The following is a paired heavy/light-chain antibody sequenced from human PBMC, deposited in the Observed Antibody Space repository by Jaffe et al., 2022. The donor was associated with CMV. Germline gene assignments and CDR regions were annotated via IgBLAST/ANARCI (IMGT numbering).Light chain of an antibody. V-gene: IGLV3-21*04. CDR1: NIGTKS. Sequence: SYVLTQPPSVSVAPGETARITCGGDNIGTKSVHWYQLKPGRAPVVVIYYNNDRPSGIPERFSGSNSGHTATLTISRVEAGDEADYFCQVWDSVGDHRLFGAGTKLTV. CDR2: YNN. CDR3: QVWDSVGDHRL. J-gene: IGLJ3*02.
Heavy chain of an antibody. CDR1: SGSISTYY. CDR3: ARDRQWLGEEGWYFDY. J-gene: IGHJ4*02. V-gene: IGHV4-59*01. Sequence: QVQLQESGPRLVKPSETLSLTCTVSSGSISTYYWSWIRQPPGKGLEWIGFIYYNGGTNYSPSLQNRVSLSIDPSKNQFSLKLTSVTAADTAIYYCARDRQWLGEEGWYFDYWGQGILVTVSS. D-gene: IGHD6-19*01. CDR2: IYYNGGT.